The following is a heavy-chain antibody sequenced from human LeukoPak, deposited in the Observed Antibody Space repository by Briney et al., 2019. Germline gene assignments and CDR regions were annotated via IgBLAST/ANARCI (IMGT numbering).Heavy chain of an antibody. CDR3: VREVYFYDDSAMEGGFDI. J-gene: IGHJ3*02. Sequence: NAGGSLRLSCVASGFKFSDSYMNWIRQAPGKGLEWISYITSGGTTMYYADSVKGRFTVSRDNAKNSLHLQMNSLRAEDTAGYYCVREVYFYDDSAMEGGFDIWGHGTVVTVSS. V-gene: IGHV3-11*04. CDR1: GFKFSDSY. CDR2: ITSGGTTM. D-gene: IGHD3-22*01.